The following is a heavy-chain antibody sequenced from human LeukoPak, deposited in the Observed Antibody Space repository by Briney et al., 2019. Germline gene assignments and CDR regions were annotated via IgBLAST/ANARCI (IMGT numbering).Heavy chain of an antibody. Sequence: GGSLRLSCAASGFTFSSYAMSWVRQTLGKGLEWVSDISGSGGSTYYADSVKGRFTISRDNSKNTLYLQMNSLRAEDTAVYYCAKPHFWSGYSGDYWGQGTLVTVSS. CDR2: ISGSGGST. CDR3: AKPHFWSGYSGDY. V-gene: IGHV3-23*01. CDR1: GFTFSSYA. J-gene: IGHJ4*02. D-gene: IGHD5-12*01.